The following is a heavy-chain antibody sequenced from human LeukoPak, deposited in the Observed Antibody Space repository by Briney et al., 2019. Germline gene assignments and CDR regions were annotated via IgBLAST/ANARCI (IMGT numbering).Heavy chain of an antibody. V-gene: IGHV3-74*01. Sequence: GGSLRLSCAAPGFTLSSDWMLWVRQAPGKGLEWVSRMNQDGSDTIYADSVKGRFTISRDNAKNTVYLQMTSLRAEDSAVYYCATVFGYWGQGTLVTVSS. CDR3: ATVFGY. CDR1: GFTLSSDW. CDR2: MNQDGSDT. J-gene: IGHJ4*02.